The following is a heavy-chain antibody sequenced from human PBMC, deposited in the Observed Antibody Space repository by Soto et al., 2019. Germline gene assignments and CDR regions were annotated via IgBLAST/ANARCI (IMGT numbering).Heavy chain of an antibody. D-gene: IGHD2-8*02. V-gene: IGHV3-33*01. Sequence: QVQLVESGGGVVQPGRSLRLSCAASGFTFSSYAMHWVRQAPGKGLEWVAGIWYDGSNKYYEDSVKGRFTISRDNSKNTLYLEKNSLRGEGTAVYYCARSGGTSSYHWFDPWGQGTLVTVSS. CDR1: GFTFSSYA. J-gene: IGHJ5*02. CDR3: ARSGGTSSYHWFDP. CDR2: IWYDGSNK.